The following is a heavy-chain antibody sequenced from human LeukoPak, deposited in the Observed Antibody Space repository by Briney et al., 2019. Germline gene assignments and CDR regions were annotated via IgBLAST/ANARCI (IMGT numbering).Heavy chain of an antibody. CDR3: ARHVVAVGFDY. V-gene: IGHV3-7*01. CDR1: EFTFSTYW. J-gene: IGHJ4*02. CDR2: IKHDGGEK. D-gene: IGHD3-22*01. Sequence: GGSLRLSCAASEFTFSTYWMSWVRQAPGKGLEWVADIKHDGGEKYYVDSVKGRFTISRQNAKNSLFLQMNSLRAEDTAVYYCARHVVAVGFDYWGQGTLVTVSS.